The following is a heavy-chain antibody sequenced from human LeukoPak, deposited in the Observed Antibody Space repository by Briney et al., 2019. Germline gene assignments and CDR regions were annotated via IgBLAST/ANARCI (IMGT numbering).Heavy chain of an antibody. J-gene: IGHJ4*02. Sequence: PGGSLRLSCAASGFTFSNYAMSWVSQAPGKGLEWVSSVSGGGGSTFFADSVKGRFAISRDTSKNTLSLELNSLSRGDTGVYFFGKGHDRGGSNGYFDYWGQGTLVTVSS. CDR2: VSGGGGST. CDR1: GFTFSNYA. CDR3: GKGHDRGGSNGYFDY. V-gene: IGHV3-23*01. D-gene: IGHD3-22*01.